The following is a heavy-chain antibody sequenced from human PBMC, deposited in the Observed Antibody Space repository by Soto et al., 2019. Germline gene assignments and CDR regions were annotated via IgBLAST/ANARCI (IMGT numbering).Heavy chain of an antibody. CDR3: ARAAASGTFIFDY. D-gene: IGHD6-13*01. V-gene: IGHV4-31*03. Sequence: QVQLQESGPGLVKPSQTLSLTCTVSGGSISSGGYYWSWIRQHPGKGLEWIGYIYYSGSTYYNPSLKSRVTISVDTSKNQFSLKLSSVTAAHTAVYYCARAAASGTFIFDYWGQGTLVTVSS. CDR1: GGSISSGGYY. CDR2: IYYSGST. J-gene: IGHJ4*02.